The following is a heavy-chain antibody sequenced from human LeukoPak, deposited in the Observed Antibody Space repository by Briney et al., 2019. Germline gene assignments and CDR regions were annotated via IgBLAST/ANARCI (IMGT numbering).Heavy chain of an antibody. Sequence: ASVKVSCKASGYTFTGYYMHWVRQAPGQGLEWMGWISAYNGNTNYAQKLQGRVTMTTDTSTSTAYMELRSLRSDDTAVYYCARDETTIFDIWGQGTMVTVSS. J-gene: IGHJ3*02. CDR2: ISAYNGNT. V-gene: IGHV1-18*04. CDR3: ARDETTIFDI. CDR1: GYTFTGYY. D-gene: IGHD3-9*01.